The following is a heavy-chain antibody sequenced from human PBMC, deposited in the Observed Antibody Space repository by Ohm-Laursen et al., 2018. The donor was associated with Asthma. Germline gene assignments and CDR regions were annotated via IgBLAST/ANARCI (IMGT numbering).Heavy chain of an antibody. CDR3: ARVPPFTIFGVVIPPALGFYYYYGMDV. J-gene: IGHJ6*02. Sequence: GPVKVSCKASGYTFTSYAMNWVRQAPGQGLEWMGWINTNTGNPTYAQGFTGRFVFSLDTSVSTAYLQISSLKAEDTAVYYCARVPPFTIFGVVIPPALGFYYYYGMDVWGQGTTVTVSS. CDR2: INTNTGNP. V-gene: IGHV7-4-1*02. D-gene: IGHD3-3*01. CDR1: GYTFTSYA.